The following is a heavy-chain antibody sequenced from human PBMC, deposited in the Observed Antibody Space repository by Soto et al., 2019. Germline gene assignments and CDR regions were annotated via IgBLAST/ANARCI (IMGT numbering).Heavy chain of an antibody. D-gene: IGHD5-12*01. CDR2: IYTSAST. Sequence: SETLSLTCSVSGASVNSYSWSWIRQSAGKGLEWIGRIYTSASTNYSPSFKGRVTLSVDTSENQVFLKLTSVAAADTAIYYCAKDREEGYNFYYGMDVWGQGATVTDSS. CDR1: GASVNSYS. V-gene: IGHV4-4*07. CDR3: AKDREEGYNFYYGMDV. J-gene: IGHJ6*02.